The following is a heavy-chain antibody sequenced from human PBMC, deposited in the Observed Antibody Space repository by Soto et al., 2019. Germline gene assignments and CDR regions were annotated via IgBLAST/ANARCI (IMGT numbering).Heavy chain of an antibody. CDR1: GGSISDYY. CDR2: IHYSGST. J-gene: IGHJ4*02. V-gene: IGHV4-59*01. Sequence: QVQLQESSPGLVKPSETLSLTCNVSGGSISDYYWSWIRQPPGKGLEWIGNIHYSGSTKYKPSLKSRVTISVDTSKHQFSLKLRAVTAADTAMYYCARCVSGYYSGFDHWGQGTLVTVSS. CDR3: ARCVSGYYSGFDH. D-gene: IGHD3-22*01.